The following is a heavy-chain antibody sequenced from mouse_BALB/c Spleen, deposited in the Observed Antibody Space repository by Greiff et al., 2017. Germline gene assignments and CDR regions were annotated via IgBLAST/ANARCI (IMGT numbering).Heavy chain of an antibody. V-gene: IGHV1-37*01. D-gene: IGHD2-12*01. CDR1: GYSFTGYF. CDR2: INPYNGDT. Sequence: EVQRVESGPELVKPGASVKISCKASGYSFTGYFMNWVKQSHGKSLEWIGRINPYNGDTFYNQKFKGKATLTVDKSSSTAHMELLSLTSEDSAVYYCGRDADDGAWFAYWGQGTLVTVSA. CDR3: GRDADDGAWFAY. J-gene: IGHJ3*01.